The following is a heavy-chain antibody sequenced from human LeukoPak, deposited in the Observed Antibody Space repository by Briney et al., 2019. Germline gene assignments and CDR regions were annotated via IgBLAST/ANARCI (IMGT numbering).Heavy chain of an antibody. CDR2: INPSGGST. D-gene: IGHD3-10*01. CDR3: AIDTNPSSSSGYYGSGSYYNPLDY. J-gene: IGHJ4*02. CDR1: GYTFTSYY. V-gene: IGHV1-46*03. Sequence: RASVKVSCKASGYTFTSYYMHWVRQAPGQGLEWMGIINPSGGSTSYAQKFQGRVTMTRDTSTSTVYMELSSLRSEDTAVYYCAIDTNPSSSSGYYGSGSYYNPLDYWGQGTLVTVSS.